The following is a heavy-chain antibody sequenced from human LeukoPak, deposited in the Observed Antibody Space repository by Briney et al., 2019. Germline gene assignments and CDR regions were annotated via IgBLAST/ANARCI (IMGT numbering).Heavy chain of an antibody. CDR3: ARAGAYIYGFDY. CDR1: GGTFSSYA. Sequence: SVKVSCKASGGTFSSYAISWVRQAPGQGLEWMGGIIPIFGTANYAQNFQGRVTMTTDTSTSTAYMELRGLRSDDTAVYYCARAGAYIYGFDYWGQGTLVTVSS. V-gene: IGHV1-69*05. CDR2: IIPIFGTA. J-gene: IGHJ4*02. D-gene: IGHD5-18*01.